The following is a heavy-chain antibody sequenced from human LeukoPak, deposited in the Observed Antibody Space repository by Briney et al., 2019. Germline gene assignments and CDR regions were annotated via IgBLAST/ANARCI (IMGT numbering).Heavy chain of an antibody. CDR1: GFTFSSYV. V-gene: IGHV3-23*01. D-gene: IGHD2-15*01. CDR2: ISCSADST. J-gene: IGHJ4*02. CDR3: ARAQYCSGSSCYPRYFDY. Sequence: GGSLRLSCAASGFTFSSYVMGWVRQAPGKGLEWVSVISCSADSTYYADSVKGRFTISRHNSKNPLYLQMNSLRVEDTAVYYCARAQYCSGSSCYPRYFDYWGQGTLVTVSS.